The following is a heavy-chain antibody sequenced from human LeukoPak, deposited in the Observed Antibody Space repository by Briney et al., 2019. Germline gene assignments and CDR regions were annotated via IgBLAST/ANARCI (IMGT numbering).Heavy chain of an antibody. J-gene: IGHJ4*02. CDR1: GYTFTRWN. D-gene: IGHD2-15*01. V-gene: IGHV1-18*01. Sequence: ASVKVSCKASGYTFTRWNFSWVRQAPGQGLEWMGWISTYNGDTKYAQKLQGRVPMTTDTSTSTAYMELRSLTSDDTAVYYCARDHLFCSGGNCYWTGFDYWGQGTLVTVSS. CDR2: ISTYNGDT. CDR3: ARDHLFCSGGNCYWTGFDY.